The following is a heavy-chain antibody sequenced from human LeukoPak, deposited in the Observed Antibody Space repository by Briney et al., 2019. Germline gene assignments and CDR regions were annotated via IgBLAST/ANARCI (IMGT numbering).Heavy chain of an antibody. CDR1: GGSVSSSSYY. CDR2: IYYSGST. Sequence: SETLSLTCTVSGGSVSSSSYYWGWIRQPPGKGLEWIGSIYYSGSTYYNPSLKSRVTISVDTSKNQFSLKLSSVTAADTAVYYCARLLGSHINYFDPWGQGTLVTVSS. D-gene: IGHD2-21*01. J-gene: IGHJ5*02. CDR3: ARLLGSHINYFDP. V-gene: IGHV4-39*01.